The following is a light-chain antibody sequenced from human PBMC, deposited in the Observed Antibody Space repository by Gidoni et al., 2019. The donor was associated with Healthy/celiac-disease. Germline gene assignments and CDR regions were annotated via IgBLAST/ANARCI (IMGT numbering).Light chain of an antibody. CDR3: QQYGSSPRT. J-gene: IGKJ1*01. Sequence: IELTQSPGTRSLSPGERATLSCRASQSVSSSYLAWYQQKPGQAPRLIIYGASSRATGIPDRLSGSESETDFTLTISRLDAEDFAVYDCQQYGSSPRTFGQGTKVEIK. CDR1: QSVSSSY. CDR2: GAS. V-gene: IGKV3-20*01.